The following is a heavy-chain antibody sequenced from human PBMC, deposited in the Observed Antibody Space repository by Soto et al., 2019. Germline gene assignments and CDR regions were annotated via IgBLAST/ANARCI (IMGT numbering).Heavy chain of an antibody. D-gene: IGHD2-21*02. CDR3: ARDQLILPAHDFFYASDF. CDR2: IPQEGSDG. Sequence: DVHLEESGGGLVQPGESLRLSCEVSGFTLSMYSMTWVRQAPGKGLEWVAKIPQEGSDGHYVDSVKGRFTISRDNAKNSVYLQMNTLRAEDTAVYYCARDQLILPAHDFFYASDFWGQGAKVTVSS. J-gene: IGHJ6*02. CDR1: GFTLSMYS. V-gene: IGHV3-7*03.